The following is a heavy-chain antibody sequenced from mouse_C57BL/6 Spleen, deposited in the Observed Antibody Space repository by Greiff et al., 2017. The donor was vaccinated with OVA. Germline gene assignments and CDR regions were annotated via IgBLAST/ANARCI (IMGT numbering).Heavy chain of an antibody. CDR2: ISYDGSN. CDR1: GYSITSGYY. J-gene: IGHJ1*03. Sequence: EVHLVESGPGLVKPSQSLSLTCSVTGYSITSGYYWNWIRQFPGNKLEWMGYISYDGSNNYNPSLKNPISITRDTSKNQFFLKLNSVTTEDTATYYCARETGTFVWGTGTTVTVSS. CDR3: ARETGTFV. D-gene: IGHD4-1*01. V-gene: IGHV3-6*01.